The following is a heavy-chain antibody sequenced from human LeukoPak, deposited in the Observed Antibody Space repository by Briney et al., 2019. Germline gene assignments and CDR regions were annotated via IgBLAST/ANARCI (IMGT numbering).Heavy chain of an antibody. CDR1: GFTFDDYT. J-gene: IGHJ6*02. Sequence: GGSLRLSCAASGFTFDDYTMHWVRQAPGKGLEWVSLISWDGGSTYYADSVKGRFTISRDNSKNSLYLQMNSLRTEDTALYYCAKDLGVGRPLGYYYGMDVWGQGTTVTVSS. CDR2: ISWDGGST. V-gene: IGHV3-43*01. D-gene: IGHD2-8*01. CDR3: AKDLGVGRPLGYYYGMDV.